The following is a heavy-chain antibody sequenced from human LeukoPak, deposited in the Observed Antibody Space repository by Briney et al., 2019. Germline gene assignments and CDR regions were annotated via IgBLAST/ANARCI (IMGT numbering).Heavy chain of an antibody. J-gene: IGHJ4*02. CDR2: MIPIFGIA. D-gene: IGHD2-15*01. V-gene: IGHV1-69*04. CDR3: AREEVVVVAATVGHYFDY. Sequence: SVKVSCKASGGTFSSYAISWVRQAPGQGLEWMGRMIPIFGIANYAQKLQGRVTITADKSTSTAYMELSSLRSEDTAVYYCAREEVVVVAATVGHYFDYWGQGTLVTVSS. CDR1: GGTFSSYA.